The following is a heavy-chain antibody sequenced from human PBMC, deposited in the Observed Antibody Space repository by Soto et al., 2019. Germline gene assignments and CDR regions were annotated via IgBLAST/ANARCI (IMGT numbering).Heavy chain of an antibody. V-gene: IGHV3-30-3*01. J-gene: IGHJ6*02. CDR2: ISYDGSNK. CDR1: GFTFSSYA. D-gene: IGHD6-6*01. Sequence: GGSLRLSCAASGFTFSSYAMHWVRQAPGKGLEWVAVISYDGSNKYYADSVKGRFTISRDNSKNTLYLQMNSLRAEDTAVYYCAREYSSSSEDYGMDVWGQGTTVTVSS. CDR3: AREYSSSSEDYGMDV.